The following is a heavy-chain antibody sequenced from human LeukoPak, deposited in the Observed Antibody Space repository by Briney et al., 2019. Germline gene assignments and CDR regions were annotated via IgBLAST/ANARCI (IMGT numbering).Heavy chain of an antibody. J-gene: IGHJ4*02. Sequence: PSETLSLTCTVSGGSISSYYWSWIRQPPGKGLEWIGYIYYSGSTNYNPSLKSRVTISVDTSKNQFSLKLSFVTAADTAVYYCASVYYYGSGSYFDYWGQGTLVTVSS. CDR3: ASVYYYGSGSYFDY. D-gene: IGHD3-10*01. CDR1: GGSISSYY. V-gene: IGHV4-59*01. CDR2: IYYSGST.